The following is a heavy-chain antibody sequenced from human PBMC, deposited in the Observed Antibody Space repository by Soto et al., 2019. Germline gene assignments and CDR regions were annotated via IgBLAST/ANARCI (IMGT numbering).Heavy chain of an antibody. CDR1: GDSVSSVGSY. CDR2: FYYSGST. J-gene: IGHJ4*02. D-gene: IGHD1-7*01. CDR3: ARNIQRNYRGVFYY. V-gene: IGHV4-61*08. Sequence: KSSETLSLTCTVSGDSVSSVGSYWSWIRQPPGKGLEWIGYFYYSGSTNYIPSLKSRVTISVDTSKNQFSLKLSSVTAADTAVYFCARNIQRNYRGVFYYWGQGTLVTVSS.